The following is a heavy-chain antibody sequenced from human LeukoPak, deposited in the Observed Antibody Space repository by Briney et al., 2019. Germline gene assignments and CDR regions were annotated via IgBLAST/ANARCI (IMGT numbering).Heavy chain of an antibody. CDR2: ISSNGGST. CDR1: GFTFSSYA. Sequence: PGGSLRLSCAASGFTFSSYAMHWVRQAPGKGLEYVSAISSNGGSTYYANSVKGRFTISRDNSKNTLYFQMGSLRAEDMAVYYCARVDTVGMRYYFDYWGQGTLVTVSS. CDR3: ARVDTVGMRYYFDY. J-gene: IGHJ4*02. D-gene: IGHD7-27*01. V-gene: IGHV3-64*01.